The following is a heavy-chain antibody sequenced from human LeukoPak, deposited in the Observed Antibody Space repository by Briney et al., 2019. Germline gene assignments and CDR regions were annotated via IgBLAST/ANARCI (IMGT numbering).Heavy chain of an antibody. CDR2: ISYDGSNK. D-gene: IGHD6-19*01. CDR3: ARASRAASVAGHFDY. J-gene: IGHJ4*02. Sequence: GRSLRLSCAASGFTFSSYGMHWVRQAPGKGLEWVAVISYDGSNKYYADSVKGRFTISRDNSKNTLYLQMNSLRAEDTAVYYCARASRAASVAGHFDYWGQGTLVTVPS. V-gene: IGHV3-30*03. CDR1: GFTFSSYG.